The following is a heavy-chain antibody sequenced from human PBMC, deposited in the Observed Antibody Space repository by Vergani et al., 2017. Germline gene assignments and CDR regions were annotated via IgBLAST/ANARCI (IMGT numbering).Heavy chain of an antibody. J-gene: IGHJ4*02. CDR3: ARDKRGYCGSTSCYAPFGY. D-gene: IGHD2-2*01. CDR1: GGSISSGSYY. CDR2: IYTSGST. V-gene: IGHV4-61*02. Sequence: QVQLQESGPGLVKPSQTLSLTCTVSGGSISSGSYYWSWIRQPAGKGLEWIGRIYTSGSTNYNPSLKSRVTMSVDTSKNQFSLKLSSVTAADTAVYYCARDKRGYCGSTSCYAPFGYWGQGTLVTVSS.